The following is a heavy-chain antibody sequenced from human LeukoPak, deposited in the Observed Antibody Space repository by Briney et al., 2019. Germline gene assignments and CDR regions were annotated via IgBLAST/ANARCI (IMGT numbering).Heavy chain of an antibody. V-gene: IGHV3-30*18. CDR1: GFTFSGYG. CDR3: AKYLAHSSGWLLDAFDI. D-gene: IGHD6-19*01. Sequence: PRGSRKLSCAASGFTFSGYGMHWVRQAPGKGLEWVAVISYDGRNKYYADSVKGRFIISRDNSKNTLYVQMNSLRAEDTAVYYCAKYLAHSSGWLLDAFDIWGEGTRVTLSS. CDR2: ISYDGRNK. J-gene: IGHJ3*02.